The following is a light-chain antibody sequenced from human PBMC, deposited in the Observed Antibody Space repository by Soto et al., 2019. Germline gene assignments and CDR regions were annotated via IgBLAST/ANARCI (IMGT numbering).Light chain of an antibody. Sequence: QPVLTQPPSVSGTPGQRVNMSCSGSSSNIGSKSVSWYQHLPQTAPKLLIYSNNQRPSGVPGRFSGSKSGTSASLAISGVQSDDETQYYCAAWDDSLNVLVFGGGTKLTVL. CDR1: SSNIGSKS. CDR2: SNN. J-gene: IGLJ2*01. V-gene: IGLV1-44*01. CDR3: AAWDDSLNVLV.